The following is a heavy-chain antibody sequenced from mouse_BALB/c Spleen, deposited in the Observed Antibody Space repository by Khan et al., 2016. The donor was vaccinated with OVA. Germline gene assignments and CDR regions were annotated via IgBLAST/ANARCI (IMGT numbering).Heavy chain of an antibody. CDR2: IGPGSNNA. CDR1: GYTFTGYW. CDR3: GRENYCGRLSCAMDY. V-gene: IGHV1S41*01. D-gene: IGHD1-1*01. J-gene: IGHJ4*01. Sequence: DLVKPGASVKLSCKASGYTFTGYWINWMNQRPGQGLEWIGRIGPGSNNAYYSDMFKGKSTLPVDTSTYTAYIQLISLSSEDSAVYFCGRENYCGRLSCAMDYWGQGTSVTVSA.